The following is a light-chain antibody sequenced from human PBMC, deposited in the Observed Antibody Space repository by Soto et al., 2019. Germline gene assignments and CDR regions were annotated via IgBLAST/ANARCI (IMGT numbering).Light chain of an antibody. CDR2: EVS. CDR3: CSYAGSYTPDV. CDR1: SSDVGGYSY. V-gene: IGLV2-14*01. Sequence: QSALTQPASVSGSPGQSITISCTGTSSDVGGYSYVSWYQQHPGKAPKLMIYEVSNRPSGVSDRFSGSKSGNTASLTISGLQPEDEADYYCCSYAGSYTPDVFGTGTKVTVL. J-gene: IGLJ1*01.